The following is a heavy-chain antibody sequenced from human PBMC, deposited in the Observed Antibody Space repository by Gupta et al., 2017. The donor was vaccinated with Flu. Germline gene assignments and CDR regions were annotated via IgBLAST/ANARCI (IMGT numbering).Heavy chain of an antibody. V-gene: IGHV1-58*02. CDR3: AVDTAMVMGYNWFDP. Sequence: QMQLVQSGPEVKKPGTSVKVSCKASGFTFTSSAMQWVRQARGQRLEWIGWIVVGSGNTNYAQKFQERVTITRDMSTSTAYMELSSLRSEDTAVYYCAVDTAMVMGYNWFDPWGQGTLVTVSS. CDR2: IVVGSGNT. CDR1: GFTFTSSA. D-gene: IGHD5-18*01. J-gene: IGHJ5*02.